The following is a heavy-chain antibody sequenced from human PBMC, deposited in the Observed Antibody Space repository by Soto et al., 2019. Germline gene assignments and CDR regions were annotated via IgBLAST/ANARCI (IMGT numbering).Heavy chain of an antibody. J-gene: IGHJ5*01. CDR2: LYSGGNT. CDR1: GFPVSSNY. D-gene: IGHD6-13*01. V-gene: IGHV3-66*01. CDR3: ARDRDSSSWFGY. Sequence: DVQLVESGGGLVQPGGSLSLSCAASGFPVSSNYRSWIRQAPGKGLEWVSSLYSGGNTFYADSVKGRFTISRDTSKNTLYLQMDSLRAEDTAVYYCARDRDSSSWFGYWGQGTLVTVSS.